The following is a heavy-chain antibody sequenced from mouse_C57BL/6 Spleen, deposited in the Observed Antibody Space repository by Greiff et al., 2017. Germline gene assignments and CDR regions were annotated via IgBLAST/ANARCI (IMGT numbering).Heavy chain of an antibody. CDR3: ARYYYGSSYFFDY. Sequence: VQLQQSGPELVMPGASVKLSCKASGYTFTSYWMHWVKQRPGQGLELIGEIDPSDSYTNYNQKFKGKSTLTVDKSSSTAYMQLSSLTSEDSAVYYCARYYYGSSYFFDYWGQGTTLTVSS. CDR2: IDPSDSYT. V-gene: IGHV1-69*01. J-gene: IGHJ2*01. CDR1: GYTFTSYW. D-gene: IGHD1-1*01.